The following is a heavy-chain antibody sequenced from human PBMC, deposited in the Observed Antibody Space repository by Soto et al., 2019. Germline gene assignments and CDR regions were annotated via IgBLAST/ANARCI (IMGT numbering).Heavy chain of an antibody. CDR1: GFTVSSNY. V-gene: IGHV3-53*04. J-gene: IGHJ6*02. CDR3: ARGDGGGYYYYGMDV. Sequence: EVQLVESGGGLVQPGGSLRLSCAASGFTVSSNYMSWVRQAPGKGLEWVSVIYGGGSTYYADSVKGRFTISRHNSKNTLYLQMNGLRAEDTAVYYCARGDGGGYYYYGMDVWGQGTTVTVSS. CDR2: IYGGGST. D-gene: IGHD2-21*01.